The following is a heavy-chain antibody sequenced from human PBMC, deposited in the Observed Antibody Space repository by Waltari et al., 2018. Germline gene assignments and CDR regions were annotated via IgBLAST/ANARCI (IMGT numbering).Heavy chain of an antibody. V-gene: IGHV3-23*01. CDR2: ISASGGNT. Sequence: EVQLLESGGGLVQPGGSLRLSCAASGFTLSSYAMGWVRQAPGKGVGGVPGISASGGNTYSADSVRGRFTISRDTSKNSLYLQMNSLRAEDTALYYCAKDLLYCAGNNCYRGFDYWGQGTLVTVSS. D-gene: IGHD2-2*02. CDR1: GFTLSSYA. CDR3: AKDLLYCAGNNCYRGFDY. J-gene: IGHJ4*02.